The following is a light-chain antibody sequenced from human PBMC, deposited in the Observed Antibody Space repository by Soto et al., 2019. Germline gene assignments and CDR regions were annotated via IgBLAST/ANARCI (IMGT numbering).Light chain of an antibody. CDR2: SNT. CDR3: AAWDDSLDGPV. Sequence: QLVLTQPPSASGTPGQRVTISCSGSSSNIGSGVVNWYQQLPGTAPKLLIYSNTQRPSGVPDRFSGSKSGTSASLAISGLQSEDEADYYCAAWDDSLDGPVFGTGTKVTVL. CDR1: SSNIGSGV. J-gene: IGLJ1*01. V-gene: IGLV1-44*01.